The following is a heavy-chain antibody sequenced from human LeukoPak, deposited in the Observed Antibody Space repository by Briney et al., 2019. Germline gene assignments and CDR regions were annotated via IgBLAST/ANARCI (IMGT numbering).Heavy chain of an antibody. CDR3: ASTYMGPNNWFDP. D-gene: IGHD1-26*01. Sequence: ASVKVSCKVSGYTFTGYYMHWVRQAPGQGLEWMGWINPNSGGTNYAQKFQGRVTMTRDTSISTAYMELSRLRSDDTAVYYCASTYMGPNNWFDPWGQGTLVTVSS. V-gene: IGHV1-2*02. CDR2: INPNSGGT. CDR1: GYTFTGYY. J-gene: IGHJ5*02.